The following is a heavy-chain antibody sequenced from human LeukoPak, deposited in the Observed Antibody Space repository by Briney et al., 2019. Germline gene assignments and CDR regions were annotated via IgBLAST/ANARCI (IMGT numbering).Heavy chain of an antibody. CDR2: INHSGST. CDR1: GGSFSGYY. D-gene: IGHD3-10*01. Sequence: SETLSLTCAVYGGSFSGYYWSWIRQPPGKGLEWIGEINHSGSTNYNPSLKSRVTISVDTSKNQFSLKLSSVTAADTAVYYCARVQYGSGSGDAFDIWGQGTMVTVSS. CDR3: ARVQYGSGSGDAFDI. J-gene: IGHJ3*02. V-gene: IGHV4-34*01.